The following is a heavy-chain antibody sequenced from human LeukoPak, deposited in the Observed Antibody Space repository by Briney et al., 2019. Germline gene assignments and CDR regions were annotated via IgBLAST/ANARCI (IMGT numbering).Heavy chain of an antibody. CDR3: ARDAFHMTTFHYYYGMDV. CDR2: IYSGGST. D-gene: IGHD3-16*01. Sequence: GGSLRLSCAASGFTVSSNYMSWVRQAPGKGLEWVSVIYSGGSTYYADSVKGRFTISRGNSKNTLYLQMNSLRAEDTAVYYCARDAFHMTTFHYYYGMDVWGQGTTVTVSS. J-gene: IGHJ6*02. CDR1: GFTVSSNY. V-gene: IGHV3-66*01.